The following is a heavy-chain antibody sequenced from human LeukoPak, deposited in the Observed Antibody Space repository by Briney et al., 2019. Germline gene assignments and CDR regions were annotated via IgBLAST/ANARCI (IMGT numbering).Heavy chain of an antibody. CDR2: ISGSGGST. Sequence: PGGSLRLSCAASGFTFSSYAMSWVRQAPGKGLEWVSAISGSGGSTYYADSVKGRFTISRDNSKNTLYLQMNSLRAEDTAVYYCAKGGLPQKLLRYFDWSRSYYFDYWGQGTLVTVSS. CDR3: AKGGLPQKLLRYFDWSRSYYFDY. V-gene: IGHV3-23*01. D-gene: IGHD3-9*01. J-gene: IGHJ4*02. CDR1: GFTFSSYA.